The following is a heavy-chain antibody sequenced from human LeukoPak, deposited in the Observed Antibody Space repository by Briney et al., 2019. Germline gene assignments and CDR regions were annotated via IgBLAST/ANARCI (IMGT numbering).Heavy chain of an antibody. CDR3: ATDRSGPGRFYMDV. CDR1: GFTFSSYS. J-gene: IGHJ6*04. CDR2: ISGSSSTI. Sequence: PGGSLRLSCAASGFTFSSYSMNWVRQAPGKGLEWVSFISGSSSTIYYADSVKGRFTISRDNAKNSLYLQMNSLRAEDTAVYYCATDRSGPGRFYMDVWGKGTTVTVSS. V-gene: IGHV3-48*04. D-gene: IGHD2/OR15-2a*01.